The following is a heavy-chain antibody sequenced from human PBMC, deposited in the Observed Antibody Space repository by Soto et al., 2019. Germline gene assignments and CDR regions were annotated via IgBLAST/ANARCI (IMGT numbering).Heavy chain of an antibody. J-gene: IGHJ6*02. Sequence: SETLSLTCTVSGGSISSYYWSWIRQPAGKGLEWIGRIYTSGSTNYNPSLKSRVTMSVDTSKNQFSLKLSSVTAADTAVYYCARGGCSGGSCYHYYYYGMDVWGQGTTVTVSS. CDR1: GGSISSYY. CDR3: ARGGCSGGSCYHYYYYGMDV. D-gene: IGHD2-15*01. CDR2: IYTSGST. V-gene: IGHV4-4*07.